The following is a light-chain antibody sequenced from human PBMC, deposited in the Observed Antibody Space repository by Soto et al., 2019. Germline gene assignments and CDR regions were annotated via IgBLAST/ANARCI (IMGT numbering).Light chain of an antibody. J-gene: IGLJ1*01. V-gene: IGLV2-23*01. CDR3: CSYAGSGTFYV. CDR1: SSDVGSYNL. CDR2: EGS. Sequence: QPVLTQPASVSGSPGQSITISCTGTSSDVGSYNLVSWYQQHPGKAPKLMIYEGSKRPSGVSYRFSGSKSGNTASLTISGLQAEDEAEYYCCSYAGSGTFYVFGGGTKVTVL.